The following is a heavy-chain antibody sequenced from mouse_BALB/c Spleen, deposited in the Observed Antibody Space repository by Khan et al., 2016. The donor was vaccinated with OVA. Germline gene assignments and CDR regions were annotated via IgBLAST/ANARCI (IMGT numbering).Heavy chain of an antibody. Sequence: EVQLQESGPDLVKPSQSLSLTCTVTGYSITSGHSWHWIRQFPGNQLEWMGYIHYSGSTNYNPSLKSRVSITRDTSKNQFFLQFNSLTTEDTATYYGARSGFDYDWFAYWGQGTRVTVFA. CDR2: IHYSGST. CDR1: GYSITSGHS. V-gene: IGHV3-1*02. D-gene: IGHD2-4*01. J-gene: IGHJ3*01. CDR3: ARSGFDYDWFAY.